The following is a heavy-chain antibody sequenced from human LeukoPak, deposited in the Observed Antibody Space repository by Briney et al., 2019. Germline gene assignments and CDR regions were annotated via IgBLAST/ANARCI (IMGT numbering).Heavy chain of an antibody. Sequence: PSETLSLTCTVSGGSVSSGDYYWSWIRQPPGKGLEWIGYIYYSGTINYNPSLKSRVTISIDTSKNQFSLKLSSVTAADTAVYYCARQYCSTASCDAFDIWGQGTMVTVSS. J-gene: IGHJ3*02. CDR3: ARQYCSTASCDAFDI. CDR2: IYYSGTI. D-gene: IGHD2-2*01. V-gene: IGHV4-61*08. CDR1: GGSVSSGDYY.